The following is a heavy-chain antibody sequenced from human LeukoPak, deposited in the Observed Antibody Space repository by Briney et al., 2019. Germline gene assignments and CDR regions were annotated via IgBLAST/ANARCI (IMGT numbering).Heavy chain of an antibody. D-gene: IGHD6-13*01. CDR3: ARLVAAASVDYYFDY. J-gene: IGHJ4*02. CDR2: IYYSGST. V-gene: IGHV4-39*01. Sequence: SETLSLTCTVSGGSISSSSYYWGWIRQPPGKGLEWIGSIYYSGSTYYNPSLKSRVTISVDTSKNQFSLKLSSVTAADTAVYYCARLVAAASVDYYFDYWGQGTLVTVSS. CDR1: GGSISSSSYY.